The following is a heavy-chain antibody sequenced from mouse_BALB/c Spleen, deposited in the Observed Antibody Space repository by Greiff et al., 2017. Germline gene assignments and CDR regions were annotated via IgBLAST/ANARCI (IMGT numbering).Heavy chain of an antibody. CDR3: ARGGNYWFAY. CDR2: ISYSGST. J-gene: IGHJ3*01. CDR1: GYSITSDYA. Sequence: VQLKESGPGLVKPSQSLSLTCTVTGYSITSDYAWNWIRQFPGNKLEWMGYISYSGSTSYNPSLKSRISITRDTSKNQFFLQLNSVTTEDTATYYCARGGNYWFAYWGQGTLVTVSA. V-gene: IGHV3-2*02. D-gene: IGHD2-1*01.